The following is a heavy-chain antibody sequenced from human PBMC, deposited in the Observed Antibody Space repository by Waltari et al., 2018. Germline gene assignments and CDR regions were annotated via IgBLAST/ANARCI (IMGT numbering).Heavy chain of an antibody. Sequence: QLQLQESGPGLVKPSETLSLACNLSGVDLYGGSVTTTSYWWAWLRQPPGKALEWIGSVYYNGRTLFNPSLSSRVTMSVDASKNQFSLKLVSVTAADTAVYFCARQEVWWYFDVWGRGTRLTVSS. CDR2: VYYNGRT. CDR1: GVDLYGGSVTTTSYW. V-gene: IGHV4-39*01. J-gene: IGHJ2*01. CDR3: ARQEVWWYFDV.